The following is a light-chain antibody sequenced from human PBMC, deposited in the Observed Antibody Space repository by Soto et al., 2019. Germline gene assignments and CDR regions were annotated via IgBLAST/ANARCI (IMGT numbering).Light chain of an antibody. J-gene: IGKJ1*01. Sequence: ILMTQSPSSLSASVGDRFTITCRASQRISSYLNWYQQKPGKPPKVLIYGASNLQSGVPPRFSGSGSGTDFTLAISSLQPEDSATYYCLQDINYPWTFGQGTKVDIK. CDR3: LQDINYPWT. V-gene: IGKV1-6*01. CDR2: GAS. CDR1: QRISSY.